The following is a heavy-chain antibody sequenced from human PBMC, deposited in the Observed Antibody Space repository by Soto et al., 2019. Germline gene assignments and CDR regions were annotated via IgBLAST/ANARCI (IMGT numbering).Heavy chain of an antibody. D-gene: IGHD4-17*01. CDR2: ISYHGRDE. J-gene: IGHJ4*02. CDR1: GLSLSNYG. V-gene: IGHV3-30*18. Sequence: QVQLVESGGGVVQAGRSLRLSCAASGLSLSNYGMHWVRQAPGKGLEWVAVISYHGRDEYYADSVKGRFTISRDTSKNTLYLQMNTLRPEDTAVYYCVKDHLMNTVTTGGYWGQGTLVTVSS. CDR3: VKDHLMNTVTTGGY.